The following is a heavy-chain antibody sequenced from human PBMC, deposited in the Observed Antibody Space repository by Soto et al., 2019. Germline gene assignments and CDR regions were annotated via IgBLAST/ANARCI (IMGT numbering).Heavy chain of an antibody. CDR3: SRSSQSKVNTFAY. CDR2: IYYSGST. CDR1: GGSISSGDYY. Sequence: SETLSLTCTVSGGSISSGDYYWSWIRQPPGKGLEWIGYIYYSGSTYYNPSLKSRVTISVDTSKNQFSLKLSSVTAADTAVYYFSRSSQSKVNTFAYWGQGTL. J-gene: IGHJ4*02. V-gene: IGHV4-30-4*01.